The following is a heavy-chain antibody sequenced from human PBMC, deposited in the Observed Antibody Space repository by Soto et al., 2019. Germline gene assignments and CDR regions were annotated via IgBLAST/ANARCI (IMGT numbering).Heavy chain of an antibody. CDR1: GFTFSSYA. CDR3: AKNETMVRGKFDY. Sequence: GGSLRLSCAASGFTFSSYAMSWVRQAPGKGLEWVSAISGSGGSTYYADSVKGRFTISRDNSKNTLYLQMNSLRAEDAAVYYWAKNETMVRGKFDYWGQGTLVTVSS. D-gene: IGHD3-10*01. CDR2: ISGSGGST. J-gene: IGHJ4*02. V-gene: IGHV3-23*01.